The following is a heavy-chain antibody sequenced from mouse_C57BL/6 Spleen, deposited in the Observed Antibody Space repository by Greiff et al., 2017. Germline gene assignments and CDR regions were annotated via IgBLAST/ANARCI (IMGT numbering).Heavy chain of an antibody. CDR1: GYSITSGYY. V-gene: IGHV3-6*01. CDR3: ARVAYYGSSPYYAMDY. J-gene: IGHJ4*01. Sequence: EVQLQESGPGLVKPSQSLSLTCSVTGYSITSGYYWNWIRQFPGNKLEWMGYISYDGSNNYNPSLKNRISITRDTSKNQFFLKLNSVTTEDTATYYCARVAYYGSSPYYAMDYWGQGTSVTVSS. CDR2: ISYDGSN. D-gene: IGHD1-1*01.